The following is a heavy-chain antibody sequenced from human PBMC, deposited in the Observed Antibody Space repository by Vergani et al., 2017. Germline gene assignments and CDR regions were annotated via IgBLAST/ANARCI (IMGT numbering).Heavy chain of an antibody. CDR2: ISYDGSNK. J-gene: IGHJ5*02. CDR1: GFTFSSYG. Sequence: VQLVESGGGVVQPGRSLRLSCAASGFTFSSYGMHWVRQAPGKGLEWVAVISYDGSNKYYADSVKGRFTISRDNAKNSLYLQMNSLRAEDTAVYYCARDIGDGGNSPAPNWFDPWGQGTLVTVSS. CDR3: ARDIGDGGNSPAPNWFDP. D-gene: IGHD4-23*01. V-gene: IGHV3-30*03.